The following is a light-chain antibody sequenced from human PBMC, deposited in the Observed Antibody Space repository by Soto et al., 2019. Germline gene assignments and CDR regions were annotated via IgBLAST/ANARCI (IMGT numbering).Light chain of an antibody. CDR2: GAS. Sequence: EIVLTQSPGTLSLSPGERATLSCRASQSVSSSYLAWYQQKPGQAPRLLIYGASSRATGIPDRFSGSGSGTDFTLTISRLEPEDFAVYYCKQYGRSPRTFGQGPKVEIK. J-gene: IGKJ1*01. CDR3: KQYGRSPRT. V-gene: IGKV3-20*01. CDR1: QSVSSSY.